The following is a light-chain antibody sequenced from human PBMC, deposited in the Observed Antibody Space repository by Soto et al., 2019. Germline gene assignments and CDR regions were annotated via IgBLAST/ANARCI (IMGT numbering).Light chain of an antibody. CDR2: GST. Sequence: QSVLSQPPSVSGAPGQRVTTSCTGSSSNIGAGYDAHWFQQVPGTAPKLLIYGSTNRPSGVPDRFSGSKSGTPASLAITGLQAEDEADYYCQSYDSSLGGNYVFGTGTKVTVL. CDR1: SSNIGAGYD. CDR3: QSYDSSLGGNYV. V-gene: IGLV1-40*01. J-gene: IGLJ1*01.